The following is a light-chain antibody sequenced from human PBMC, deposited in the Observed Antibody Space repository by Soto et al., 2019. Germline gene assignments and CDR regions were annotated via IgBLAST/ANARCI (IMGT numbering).Light chain of an antibody. CDR2: TAS. Sequence: AIQMTQSPSSLSASVGDRVTITCRASQDIGYELGWFQQKPGKAPKLLIYTASTLQVGVPSRFSGIGSGTDFTLPLSGLQPEDFAAYYCLQDVLYPYTVGQGTKLEIK. CDR1: QDIGYE. J-gene: IGKJ2*01. V-gene: IGKV1-6*01. CDR3: LQDVLYPYT.